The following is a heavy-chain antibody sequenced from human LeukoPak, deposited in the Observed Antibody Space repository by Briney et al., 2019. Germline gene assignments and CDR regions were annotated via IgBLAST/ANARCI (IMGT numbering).Heavy chain of an antibody. CDR3: ARDATYYYDSSGYLSWFDP. CDR1: GYTFTSYY. V-gene: IGHV1-46*01. D-gene: IGHD3-22*01. CDR2: INPSGGST. J-gene: IGHJ5*02. Sequence: ASVKVSCKASGYTFTSYYMHWVRQAPGQGLEWMGIINPSGGSTSYAQKFQGRITMTRDTSTSTVYMELSSLRSEGTAVYYCARDATYYYDSSGYLSWFDPWGQGTLVTVSS.